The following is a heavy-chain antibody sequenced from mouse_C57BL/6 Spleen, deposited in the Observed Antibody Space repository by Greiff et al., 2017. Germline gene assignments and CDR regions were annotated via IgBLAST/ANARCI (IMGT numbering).Heavy chain of an antibody. Sequence: VKLMESGPGLVQPSQSLSITCTVSGFSLTSYGVHWVRQSPGKGLEWLGVIWRGGSTDYNAAFMSRLSITKDNSKSQVFFIMNSLQADDTAIYYCAIYGSSYDYAMDYWGQGTSVTVSS. CDR1: GFSLTSYG. CDR3: AIYGSSYDYAMDY. J-gene: IGHJ4*01. V-gene: IGHV2-5*01. CDR2: IWRGGST. D-gene: IGHD1-1*01.